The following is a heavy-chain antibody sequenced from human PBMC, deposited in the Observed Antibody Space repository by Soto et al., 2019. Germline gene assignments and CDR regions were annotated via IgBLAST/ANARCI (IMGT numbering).Heavy chain of an antibody. CDR2: IIPISDTT. J-gene: IGHJ6*02. CDR1: GGTFSSYA. D-gene: IGHD2-2*01. CDR3: ARSQGSSTSLDIYYYYYYGMDV. V-gene: IGHV1-69*01. Sequence: QVQLVQSGAEVKKPGSSVKVSCKASGGTFSSYAISWVRQAPGQGLEWMGGIIPISDTTNYAQKFQGRVTITADESTSTAYMELSSLRSEDTAGYYCARSQGSSTSLDIYYYYYYGMDVWGQGTTVTVSS.